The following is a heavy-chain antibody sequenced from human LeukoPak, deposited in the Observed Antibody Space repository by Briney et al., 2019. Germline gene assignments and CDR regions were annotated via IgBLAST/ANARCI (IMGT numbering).Heavy chain of an antibody. J-gene: IGHJ5*02. D-gene: IGHD3-22*01. CDR3: ARETVADYYDSSGYYPS. V-gene: IGHV4-61*02. CDR2: IYTSGST. CDR1: RDSISRGSYD. Sequence: LALTCTVSRDSISRGSYDCLWIRQPAGKGLEWIGRIYTSGSTNYNPSLKSRVTISVDTSKNQFSLKLSSVTAADTAVYYCARETVADYYDSSGYYPSLGQGTLVTVSS.